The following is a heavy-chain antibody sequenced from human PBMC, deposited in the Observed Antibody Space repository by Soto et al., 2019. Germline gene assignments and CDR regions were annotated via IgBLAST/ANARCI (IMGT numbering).Heavy chain of an antibody. CDR1: GFTFRSYW. D-gene: IGHD1-26*01. Sequence: PGGSLRLSCAASGFTFRSYWMSWVRQASGKGLEWVSSITSSGPYTSYADSVRGRFTISRDNAKNSLYLQMNSLRDEDTAVYYCGRGATHRTWFDPCSQGTPVTVSS. J-gene: IGHJ5*02. V-gene: IGHV3-21*01. CDR3: GRGATHRTWFDP. CDR2: ITSSGPYT.